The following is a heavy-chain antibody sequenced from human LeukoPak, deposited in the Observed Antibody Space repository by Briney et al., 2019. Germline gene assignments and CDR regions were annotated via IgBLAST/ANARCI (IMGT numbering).Heavy chain of an antibody. CDR1: GLTFTSFA. CDR3: AKHSHDGSAPYYEVQLDY. D-gene: IGHD3-22*01. J-gene: IGHJ4*02. CDR2: ISRSGVAT. Sequence: GGTLRLSCAASGLTFTSFAMSWVRQAPGKGLEWVSTISRSGVATYYANSVKGRFTISRDNSKNTVYLQMSSLRAEDTAMYYCAKHSHDGSAPYYEVQLDYWGQGTLVTVSS. V-gene: IGHV3-23*01.